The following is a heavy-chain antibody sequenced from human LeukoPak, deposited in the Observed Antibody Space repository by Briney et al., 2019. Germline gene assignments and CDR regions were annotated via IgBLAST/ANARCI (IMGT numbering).Heavy chain of an antibody. CDR2: ISYDGSNK. CDR1: GFTFSNYA. CDR3: ARSITGTTDFDY. J-gene: IGHJ4*02. V-gene: IGHV3-30*01. Sequence: GGSLRLSCAASGFTFSNYAMHWVRQAPGKGLEWVAVISYDGSNKDYADSVKGRFTISRDNSKNTLYLQMNSLRPEDTAVYYCARSITGTTDFDYCGQGTLVTVSS. D-gene: IGHD1-7*01.